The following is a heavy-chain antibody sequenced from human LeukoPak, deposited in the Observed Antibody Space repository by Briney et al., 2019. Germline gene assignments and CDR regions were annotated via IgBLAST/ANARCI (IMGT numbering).Heavy chain of an antibody. CDR2: IYSGGST. D-gene: IGHD3-16*01. Sequence: PGGSLRLSCAASGFTVSSNYMSWVRQALGKGREWVSIIYSGGSTYYADSAKGRFTIARHNSKNTLYLQMNSRRAEDTALYYCAREVGGSAFDIWGQGTMVTVSS. CDR3: AREVGGSAFDI. J-gene: IGHJ3*02. V-gene: IGHV3-53*04. CDR1: GFTVSSNY.